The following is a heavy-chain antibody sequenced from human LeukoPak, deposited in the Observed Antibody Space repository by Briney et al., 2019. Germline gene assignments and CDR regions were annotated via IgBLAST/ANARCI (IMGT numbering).Heavy chain of an antibody. J-gene: IGHJ4*02. V-gene: IGHV3-48*03. Sequence: GGSLRLSCAASGFTFSSYEMNWVRQAPGKGLEWVSYISTSGSTIYYADSVKGRFTISRDNAKNSLYLQMNSLRAEDTAAYYCARVGVVNLDYWGQGTLVTVSS. CDR2: ISTSGSTI. CDR1: GFTFSSYE. CDR3: ARVGVVNLDY. D-gene: IGHD3-22*01.